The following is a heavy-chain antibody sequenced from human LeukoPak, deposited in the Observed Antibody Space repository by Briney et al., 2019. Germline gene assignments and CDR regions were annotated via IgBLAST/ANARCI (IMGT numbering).Heavy chain of an antibody. CDR2: ISYDGSNK. J-gene: IGHJ4*02. Sequence: GGSLRLSCAASGFTFSSYAMHWVRQAPGKGLEWVAVISYDGSNKYYADSVKGRFTISRDNSNYTVYLHMNSLKAEDTALYYCVRDRNNNYFDYWGQGTLLTVSS. D-gene: IGHD1-14*01. CDR1: GFTFSSYA. V-gene: IGHV3-30*04. CDR3: VRDRNNNYFDY.